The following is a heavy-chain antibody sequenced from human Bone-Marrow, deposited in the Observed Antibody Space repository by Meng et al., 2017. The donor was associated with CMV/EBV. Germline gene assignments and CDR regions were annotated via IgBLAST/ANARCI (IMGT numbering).Heavy chain of an antibody. D-gene: IGHD3-3*01. J-gene: IGHJ4*02. Sequence: GDDYWSWIRQPPGKGLEWIGYIYYSGSTYYNPSLKSRVTISVDTSKNQFSLKLSSVTAADTAVYYCARVLKGRFLEWPLPGVYFDYWGQGTLVTRLL. CDR3: ARVLKGRFLEWPLPGVYFDY. CDR1: GDDY. CDR2: IYYSGST. V-gene: IGHV4-30-4*01.